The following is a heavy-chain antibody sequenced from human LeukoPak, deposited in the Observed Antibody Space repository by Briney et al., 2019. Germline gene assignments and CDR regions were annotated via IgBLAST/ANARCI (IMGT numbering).Heavy chain of an antibody. D-gene: IGHD1-7*01. J-gene: IGHJ5*02. V-gene: IGHV3-23*01. CDR3: ESTTGP. Sequence: GGSLRLSCAASGFTFANYAMSWVRQAPGKGLEWVSAISGSGVSTFYADSVKGRFTISRDNSKSTLYLQMNSLRVEDTAIYYCESTTGPWGQGTLVTVSS. CDR1: GFTFANYA. CDR2: ISGSGVST.